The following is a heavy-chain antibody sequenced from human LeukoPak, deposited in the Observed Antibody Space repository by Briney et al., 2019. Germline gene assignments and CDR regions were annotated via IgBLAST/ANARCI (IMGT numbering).Heavy chain of an antibody. Sequence: GGSLRLSCAASGFTFSSYEMNWVRQAPGKGLEWVSYISSSGSTIYYADSVKGRFTISRDNAKNSLYLQINIMRAENTAVYYCARSSIVANDYWGQGTLVTVSS. V-gene: IGHV3-48*03. J-gene: IGHJ4*02. CDR2: ISSSGSTI. D-gene: IGHD5-12*01. CDR3: ARSSIVANDY. CDR1: GFTFSSYE.